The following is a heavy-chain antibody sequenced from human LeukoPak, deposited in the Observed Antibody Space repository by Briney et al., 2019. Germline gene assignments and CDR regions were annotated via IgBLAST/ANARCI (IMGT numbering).Heavy chain of an antibody. Sequence: PGRSLRLSCTASGFTFGDYAMSWVRQAPGKGLEWVGLIRSKAYGGTTEYAASVKGRFTISRDDSKSIAYLQMNSLKTEDTAVYYCTRTYYYDIRGYYQLYYFDYWGQGTLVTVSS. CDR2: IRSKAYGGTT. CDR1: GFTFGDYA. V-gene: IGHV3-49*04. D-gene: IGHD3-22*01. J-gene: IGHJ4*02. CDR3: TRTYYYDIRGYYQLYYFDY.